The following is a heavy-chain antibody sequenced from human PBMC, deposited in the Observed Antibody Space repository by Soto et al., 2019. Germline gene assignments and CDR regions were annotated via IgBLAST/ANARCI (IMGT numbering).Heavy chain of an antibody. CDR2: ISSSSSTI. J-gene: IGHJ3*02. D-gene: IGHD3-16*01. Sequence: GGSLRLSCAAPGFTFSSYSMNWVRQAPGKGLEWVSYISSSSSTIYYADSVKGRFTISRDNAKNSLYLQMNSLRAEDTAVYYCARDLGLVAFDIWGQGTMVTVSS. CDR3: ARDLGLVAFDI. CDR1: GFTFSSYS. V-gene: IGHV3-48*01.